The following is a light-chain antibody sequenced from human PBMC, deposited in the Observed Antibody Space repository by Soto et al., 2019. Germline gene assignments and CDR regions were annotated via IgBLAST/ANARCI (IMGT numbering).Light chain of an antibody. CDR1: SSDVGGYNY. CDR3: CSYAGSYTWV. CDR2: DVS. J-gene: IGLJ3*02. Sequence: QSALTQPRSVSGSPGQSVTISCTGTSSDVGGYNYVSWYQQHPGKAPKLMIYDVSKRPSGVADRFSGSKSSNTASLIISGLQAEDEADYYCCSYAGSYTWVFGGGTKLTVL. V-gene: IGLV2-11*01.